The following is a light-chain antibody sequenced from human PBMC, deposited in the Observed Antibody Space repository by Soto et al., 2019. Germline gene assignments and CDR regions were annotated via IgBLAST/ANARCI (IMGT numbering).Light chain of an antibody. CDR3: CSYVGTNTSYV. J-gene: IGLJ1*01. V-gene: IGLV2-11*01. Sequence: QSALTQPRSVSGSPGQSVTISCTGTSSDVGGYNYVSWYQQHPGKAPKVMIYDVSKRPSGGPDRFSGSKSGNTASLTISGLQAEDEADYYCCSYVGTNTSYVFGTGTKVT. CDR2: DVS. CDR1: SSDVGGYNY.